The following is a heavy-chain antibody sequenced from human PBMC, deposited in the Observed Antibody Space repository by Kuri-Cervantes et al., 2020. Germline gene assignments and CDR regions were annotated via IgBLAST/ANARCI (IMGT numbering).Heavy chain of an antibody. CDR2: ISAYNGNT. CDR1: GGTFSSYA. CDR3: ASGVGELGYYGMDV. D-gene: IGHD3-10*01. V-gene: IGHV1-18*01. Sequence: ASVKVFCKASGGTFSSYAISWVRQAPGQGLEWMGWISAYNGNTNYAQKLQGRVTMTTDTPTSTAYMELRSLRSDDTAVYYCASGVGELGYYGMDVWGQGTTVTVSS. J-gene: IGHJ6*02.